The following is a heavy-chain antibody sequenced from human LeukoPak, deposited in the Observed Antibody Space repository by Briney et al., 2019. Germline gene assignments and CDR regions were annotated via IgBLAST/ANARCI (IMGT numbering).Heavy chain of an antibody. D-gene: IGHD3-16*01. CDR3: ARGELYNGGGRNWFDL. J-gene: IGHJ5*02. CDR1: GGSMRSFY. Sequence: PSDTLSLTCTVSGGSMRSFYWSFIRPPAGKGPEWIGRIYTSATTLYRVSLKCRVTMSGDTSKHQFPLTLTSVRAADTAVFYCARGELYNGGGRNWFDLWGQETLVSVSS. CDR2: IYTSATT. V-gene: IGHV4-4*07.